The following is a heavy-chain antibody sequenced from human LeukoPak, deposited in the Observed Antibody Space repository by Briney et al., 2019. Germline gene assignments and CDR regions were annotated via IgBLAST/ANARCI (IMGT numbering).Heavy chain of an antibody. CDR3: ARDPGSGYEEHFDY. CDR2: ISSSGSTM. J-gene: IGHJ4*02. V-gene: IGHV3-11*01. Sequence: PGGSLRLSCAASGFTFSNAWMSWVRQAPGKGLGWVSYISSSGSTMYYTDSVKGRFTISRDNAKDSLYLQMNSLRAEDTAVYYCARDPGSGYEEHFDYWGQGTLVTVSS. CDR1: GFTFSNAW. D-gene: IGHD5-12*01.